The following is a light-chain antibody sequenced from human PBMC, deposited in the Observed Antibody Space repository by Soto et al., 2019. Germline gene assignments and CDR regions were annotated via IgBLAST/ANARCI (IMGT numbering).Light chain of an antibody. J-gene: IGLJ3*02. Sequence: QSVLTQPPSVSGAPGQRVTISCTGSASNIGADYDAHWYQQLPGAAPQLLIYGNTNRPSGLPDRVSGSKSGASAYLSITGLQAEDEADYYCQAYDRSLNGWVFGGGTKLTVL. V-gene: IGLV1-40*01. CDR1: ASNIGADYD. CDR2: GNT. CDR3: QAYDRSLNGWV.